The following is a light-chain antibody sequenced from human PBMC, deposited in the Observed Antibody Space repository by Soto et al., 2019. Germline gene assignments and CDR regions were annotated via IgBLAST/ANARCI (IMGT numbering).Light chain of an antibody. CDR2: KAS. Sequence: DIQMTQSPSTLSASVGDRVTITCRASQSISSWLAWYQQKPGKAPKLLIYKASSLESGGPSRFSGSGSGTEFTLTISSLQPDDFATYYCQQYNSYSVTFGQRTKVEIK. CDR1: QSISSW. CDR3: QQYNSYSVT. J-gene: IGKJ1*01. V-gene: IGKV1-5*03.